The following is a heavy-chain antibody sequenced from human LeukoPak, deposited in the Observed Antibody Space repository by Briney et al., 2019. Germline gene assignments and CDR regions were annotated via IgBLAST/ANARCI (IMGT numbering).Heavy chain of an antibody. J-gene: IGHJ4*02. CDR2: ISSSSSYI. CDR1: GFTFSSYS. Sequence: GGSLRLSCAASGFTFSSYSMNWVRQAPGKGLEWVSSISSSSSYIYYADSVKGRFTISRDNAKNSLYLQMNSLRAEDTAVYYCARDVYYYDSSGYFLFDYWGQGTLVTVSS. CDR3: ARDVYYYDSSGYFLFDY. D-gene: IGHD3-22*01. V-gene: IGHV3-21*01.